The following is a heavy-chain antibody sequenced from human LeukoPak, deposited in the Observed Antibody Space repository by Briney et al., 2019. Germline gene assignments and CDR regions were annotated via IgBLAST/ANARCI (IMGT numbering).Heavy chain of an antibody. CDR2: TLYDGSNK. CDR1: GFTFSSYG. V-gene: IGHV3-30*02. J-gene: IGHJ4*02. CDR3: ANGVVYFDN. Sequence: GGSLRLSCAASGFTFSSYGMHWVRQAPGKGLEWVAFTLYDGSNKYYADSVKGRFTISRDNSKNTLYLQMNSLRSEDTAVYYCANGVVYFDNWGQGTLVTVSS. D-gene: IGHD3-10*01.